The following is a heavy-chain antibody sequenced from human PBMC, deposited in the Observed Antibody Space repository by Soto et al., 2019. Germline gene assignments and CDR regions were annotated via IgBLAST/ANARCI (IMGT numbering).Heavy chain of an antibody. D-gene: IGHD2-15*01. CDR1: GFTFGDSY. V-gene: IGHV3-11*06. CDR2: ISPGSRYP. J-gene: IGHJ5*02. CDR3: VRGGGGGLFDP. Sequence: PGGSLRLSCAGSGFTFGDSYMSWIRQAPGKGLEWLSYISPGSRYPAYADSVKGRFTISRDNAKRSLYLQMMSLTAEDAAIYYCVRGGGGGLFDPWGQGTMVTVSS.